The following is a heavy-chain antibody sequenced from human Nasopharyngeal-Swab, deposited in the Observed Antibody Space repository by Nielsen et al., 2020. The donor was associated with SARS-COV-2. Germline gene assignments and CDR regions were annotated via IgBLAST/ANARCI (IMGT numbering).Heavy chain of an antibody. CDR3: ARAPQTTYYYDSSGYSYYFDY. Sequence: GGSLRLSCAASGFTFSSYSMNWVRQAPGKGLEWVSSISSSSSYIYYADSVKGRSTISRDNAKNSLYLQMNSLRAEDTAVYYCARAPQTTYYYDSSGYSYYFDYWGQGTLVTVSS. CDR1: GFTFSSYS. V-gene: IGHV3-21*01. D-gene: IGHD3-22*01. J-gene: IGHJ4*02. CDR2: ISSSSSYI.